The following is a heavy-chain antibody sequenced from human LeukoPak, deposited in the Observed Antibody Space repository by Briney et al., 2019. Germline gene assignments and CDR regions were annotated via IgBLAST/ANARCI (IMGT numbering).Heavy chain of an antibody. CDR1: GFTFSSYR. D-gene: IGHD6-6*01. J-gene: IGHJ4*02. CDR3: ARSRGSSSSIAPFDY. CDR2: ISSSSSYI. Sequence: SGGSLRLSCAASGFTFSSYRMNWVRQAPGKGLEWVSAISSSSSYIYYADSVKGRFTISRDNAKNSLYLQMNSLRAEDTAVYYCARSRGSSSSIAPFDYWGQGTLVTVSS. V-gene: IGHV3-21*01.